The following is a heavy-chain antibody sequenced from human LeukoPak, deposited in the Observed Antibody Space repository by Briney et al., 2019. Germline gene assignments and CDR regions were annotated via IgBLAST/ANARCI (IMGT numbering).Heavy chain of an antibody. CDR1: GFTFSSHS. CDR3: TKSLYWYFDL. V-gene: IGHV3-21*06. CDR2: ISSSSSHI. J-gene: IGHJ2*01. Sequence: PGGSLRLSCAASGFTFSSHSMNWVCQAPGKGLEWVSSISSSSSHIYYADSVKGRFTISRDNAKDSLYLQMNSLRAEDTAVYYCTKSLYWYFDLWGRGTLVTVSS.